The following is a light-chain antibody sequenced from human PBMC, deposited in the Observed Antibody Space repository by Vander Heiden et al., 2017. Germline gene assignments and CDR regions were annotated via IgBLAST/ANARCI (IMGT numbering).Light chain of an antibody. Sequence: DIQMTQSPSSLSASVGDRVTITCRASQSISSYLNWYQQKPGKAPKLLIYAASSLQSWVPSRFSGSGSGTDFTLTSSSLQPEDFATYYCQQSYSTLWTFGQGTKVEIK. J-gene: IGKJ1*01. CDR1: QSISSY. CDR2: AAS. V-gene: IGKV1-39*01. CDR3: QQSYSTLWT.